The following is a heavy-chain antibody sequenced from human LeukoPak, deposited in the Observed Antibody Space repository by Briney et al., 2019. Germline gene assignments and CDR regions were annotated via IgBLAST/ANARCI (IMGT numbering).Heavy chain of an antibody. Sequence: GGSLRLSCAASGFTVSSNYMSWVRQAPGKGLEWVSVIYSGGSTYYADSVKGRFTISRDNAKNSLYLQMNSLRAEDTAVYYCARARDLFDWSDYWGQGTLVIVSS. CDR1: GFTVSSNY. D-gene: IGHD3-9*01. CDR3: ARARDLFDWSDY. J-gene: IGHJ4*02. CDR2: IYSGGST. V-gene: IGHV3-53*01.